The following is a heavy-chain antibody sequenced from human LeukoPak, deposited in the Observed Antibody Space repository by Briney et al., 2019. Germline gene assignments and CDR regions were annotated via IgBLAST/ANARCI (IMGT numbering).Heavy chain of an antibody. CDR1: GGSISGYD. CDR3: ARGDSSGYHSYYFDY. J-gene: IGHJ4*02. V-gene: IGHV4-59*01. D-gene: IGHD5-18*01. CDR2: MFNTGST. Sequence: PSETLSLTCTVSGGSISGYDWGWIRQPPGKGLEWIPYMFNTGSTNYNPSLKSRVTMSVDTSKNQFSLKLSSVTAADTALYYCARGDSSGYHSYYFDYWGQGTLVTVSS.